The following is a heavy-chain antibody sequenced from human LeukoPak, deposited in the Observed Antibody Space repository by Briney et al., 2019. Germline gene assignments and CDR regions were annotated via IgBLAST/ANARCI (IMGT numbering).Heavy chain of an antibody. CDR1: GGSISSYY. Sequence: SETLSLTCTVSGGSISSYYWSWIRQPPGKGLEWIGYIYYSGSTNYNPSLKSRVTISVDTSKNQFSLKLSSVTAADTAAYYCARHTYYYDTDYWGQGTLVTVSS. CDR2: IYYSGST. D-gene: IGHD3-22*01. V-gene: IGHV4-59*08. J-gene: IGHJ4*02. CDR3: ARHTYYYDTDY.